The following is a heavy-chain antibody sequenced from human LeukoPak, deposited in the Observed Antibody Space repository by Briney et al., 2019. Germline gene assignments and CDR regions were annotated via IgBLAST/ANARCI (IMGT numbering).Heavy chain of an antibody. J-gene: IGHJ6*03. Sequence: GRSLRLSCAASGFTFSSYAMHWVRQAPGKGLEWVAVIWYDGSNKYYADSVKGRFTISRDNSKNTLYLQMNSLRAEDTAVYYCARGTTTYYYYYYMDVWGKGTTVTVSS. V-gene: IGHV3-33*08. CDR2: IWYDGSNK. CDR1: GFTFSSYA. D-gene: IGHD1-7*01. CDR3: ARGTTTYYYYYYMDV.